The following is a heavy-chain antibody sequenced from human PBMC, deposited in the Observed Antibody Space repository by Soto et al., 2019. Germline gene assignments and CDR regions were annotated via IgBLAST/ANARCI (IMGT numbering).Heavy chain of an antibody. CDR2: ISGSGGST. D-gene: IGHD4-17*01. CDR3: AKDPTADYGDYRYYFDY. J-gene: IGHJ4*02. CDR1: GFTFSSYA. Sequence: EVQLLESGGGLVQPGGSLRLSCAASGFTFSSYAMSWVRQAPGKGLEWVSAISGSGGSTYYADSVKGRFTISRDNSKNTLYLQMNSLRAEDTAVYYCAKDPTADYGDYRYYFDYCGQGTLVTVSS. V-gene: IGHV3-23*01.